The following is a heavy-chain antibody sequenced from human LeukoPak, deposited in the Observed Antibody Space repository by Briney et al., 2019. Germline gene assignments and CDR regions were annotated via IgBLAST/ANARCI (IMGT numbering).Heavy chain of an antibody. CDR3: ARDTVMMVGSYYYGKDV. CDR1: GYTFNSFG. D-gene: IGHD2-15*01. J-gene: IGHJ6*02. V-gene: IGHV1-18*01. Sequence: ASVKVSCKASGYTFNSFGIRWVRQAPGQGLEWMGWISAYNGNTHHPEKLQGRLTMTTDTPTSTAYMELRSLRSDDTAIYYCARDTVMMVGSYYYGKDVWGQGTTVTVSS. CDR2: ISAYNGNT.